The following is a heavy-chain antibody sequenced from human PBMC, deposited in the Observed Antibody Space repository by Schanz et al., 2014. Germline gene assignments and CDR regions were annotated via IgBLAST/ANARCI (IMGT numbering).Heavy chain of an antibody. J-gene: IGHJ3*02. Sequence: QVQLVQSGAEVKKPGASVKVSCKASGYTFSDYYIHWVRQAPGQGLEWMGWINPNTGGTNFAQKFQGWVTVTTDTSTGTAYMELRSLRSDDTALYYCTRGGYSYALSAFDIWGQGTMVTVSS. V-gene: IGHV1-2*04. CDR3: TRGGYSYALSAFDI. D-gene: IGHD5-18*01. CDR2: INPNTGGT. CDR1: GYTFSDYY.